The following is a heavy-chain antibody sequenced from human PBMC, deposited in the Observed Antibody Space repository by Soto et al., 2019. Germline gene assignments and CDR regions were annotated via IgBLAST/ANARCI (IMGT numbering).Heavy chain of an antibody. Sequence: QVQLVQSGAEVKKPGSSVKVSCKDSGGTFGSDAISWVRHAPGQGLEWMGGIIPIPGTANYAQKFQGRVTIAADESTSTVYMELSSLRSEDTAVYYCARSQGSSTSLEIYYYYYYGMDVWGQGTTVTVSS. CDR1: GGTFGSDA. CDR2: IIPIPGTA. J-gene: IGHJ6*02. V-gene: IGHV1-69*01. CDR3: ARSQGSSTSLEIYYYYYYGMDV. D-gene: IGHD2-2*01.